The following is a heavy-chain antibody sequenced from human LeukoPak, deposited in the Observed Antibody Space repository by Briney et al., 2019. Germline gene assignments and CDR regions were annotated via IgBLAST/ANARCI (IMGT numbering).Heavy chain of an antibody. CDR2: INPNSGGT. CDR3: ARARLTMVRGVISHNWFDP. Sequence: ASVKVSCKASGHTFTGYYMHWVRQAPGQGLEWMGWINPNSGGTNYAQKFQGRVTMTRDTSISTAYMELSRLRSNDTAVYYCARARLTMVRGVISHNWFDPWGQGTLVTVSS. J-gene: IGHJ5*02. V-gene: IGHV1-2*02. D-gene: IGHD3-10*01. CDR1: GHTFTGYY.